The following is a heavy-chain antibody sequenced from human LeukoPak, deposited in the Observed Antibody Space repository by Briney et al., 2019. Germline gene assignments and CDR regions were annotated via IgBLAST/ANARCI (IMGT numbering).Heavy chain of an antibody. CDR1: RFFSGYA. V-gene: IGHV3-30-3*01. D-gene: IGHD2-2*01. CDR3: ASTSWQPPFDY. Sequence: GGSLRLSCAASRFFSGYAMHWVRQAPGKGLEWVAVISYDGSNKYYADSVKGRFTISRDNSKNTLYVQMNSLRAEDTAVYYCASTSWQPPFDYWGQGTLVTVSS. CDR2: ISYDGSNK. J-gene: IGHJ4*02.